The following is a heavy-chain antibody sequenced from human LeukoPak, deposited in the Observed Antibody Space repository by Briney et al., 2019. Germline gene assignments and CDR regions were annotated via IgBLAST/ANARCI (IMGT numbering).Heavy chain of an antibody. CDR1: GFSVSNYG. D-gene: IGHD2-21*02. CDR3: ARDPTSDRFQYFDF. Sequence: PGGSLRLSCAASGFSVSNYGVNWVRQAPGKGLEWVSCISNTYSAIYYADSVKGRFTVSRDNAKNSVYLQMNSLTVEDKAVYYCARDPTSDRFQYFDFWGQGALVTVSS. J-gene: IGHJ4*02. CDR2: ISNTYSAI. V-gene: IGHV3-21*06.